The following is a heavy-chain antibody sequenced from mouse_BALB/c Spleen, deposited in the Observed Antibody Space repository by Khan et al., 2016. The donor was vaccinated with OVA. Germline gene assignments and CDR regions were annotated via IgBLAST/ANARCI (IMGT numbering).Heavy chain of an antibody. V-gene: IGHV1S134*01. CDR1: GSTFTSYG. Sequence: EVQLQESGAELGRPGSSVKLSCKPSGSTFTSYGIKWVKQRPGQGLEWIGYIYPGNGYTEYNERFQGKAILTSDTSSSTAYMQLRSLTSEDSAMYFWTTAYYRYYFDYWGQGTILTVSS. D-gene: IGHD2-14*01. CDR3: TTAYYRYYFDY. J-gene: IGHJ2*01. CDR2: IYPGNGYT.